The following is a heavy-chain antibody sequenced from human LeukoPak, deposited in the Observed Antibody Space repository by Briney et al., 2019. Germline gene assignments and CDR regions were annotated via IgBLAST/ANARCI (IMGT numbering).Heavy chain of an antibody. V-gene: IGHV3-74*01. CDR3: ARRGTITWALDY. CDR1: GFTFSSYW. CDR2: INPDGSST. Sequence: GGSLRLSCATSGFTFSSYWMHWVRHAPGKGLAWVSYINPDGSSTNYADSMKGRFTISRDNAKNTLYLQMNSLRAEDTAVYYCARRGTITWALDYWGQGTLVTVSS. J-gene: IGHJ4*02. D-gene: IGHD5-24*01.